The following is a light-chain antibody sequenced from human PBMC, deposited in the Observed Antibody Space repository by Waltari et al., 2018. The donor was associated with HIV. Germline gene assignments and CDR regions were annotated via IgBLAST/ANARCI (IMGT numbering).Light chain of an antibody. J-gene: IGLJ1*01. Sequence: QSVLTQPPSASGTPGQRVTISCSGENSNVGRNSVHWYQHLPGAAPTLLMHTDNKRPSGVPDRFSGSKSGTSASLAISDLQSDDEGDYYCATWDDSLHSPVFGPGTQVIVV. V-gene: IGLV1-44*01. CDR1: NSNVGRNS. CDR2: TDN. CDR3: ATWDDSLHSPV.